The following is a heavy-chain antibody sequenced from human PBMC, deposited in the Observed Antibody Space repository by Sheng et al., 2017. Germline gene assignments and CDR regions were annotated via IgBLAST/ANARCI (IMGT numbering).Heavy chain of an antibody. J-gene: IGHJ4*02. D-gene: IGHD3-10*01. CDR3: ARVDYGYYGSGGLDY. CDR1: GGSISSSSYY. CDR2: IYYSGST. Sequence: QLQLQESGPGLVKPSETLSLTCTVSGGSISSSSYYWGWIRQPPGKGLEWIGSIYYSGSTYYNPSLKSRVTISVDTSKNQFSLKLSSVTAADTAVYYCARVDYGYYGSGGLDYWGQGTLVTVSS. V-gene: IGHV4-39*07.